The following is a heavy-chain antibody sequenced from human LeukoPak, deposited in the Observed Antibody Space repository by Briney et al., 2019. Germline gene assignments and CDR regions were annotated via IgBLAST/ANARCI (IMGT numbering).Heavy chain of an antibody. V-gene: IGHV1-8*01. CDR3: ARLYYYASSGYDALDI. D-gene: IGHD3-22*01. J-gene: IGHJ3*02. CDR2: MDGSSGKT. CDR1: GYTFTSYD. Sequence: VSVKVSCKTSGYTFTSYDINWVRQATGQGLEWMGGMDGSSGKTAYAQKFLGRVTITRNTSISTAYMELSSLTSEDTAVYYCARLYYYASSGYDALDIWGQGTMVTVSS.